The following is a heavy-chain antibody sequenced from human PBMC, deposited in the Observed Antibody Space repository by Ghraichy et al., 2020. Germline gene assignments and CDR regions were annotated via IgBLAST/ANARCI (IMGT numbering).Heavy chain of an antibody. Sequence: SETLSLTCVVYGGSFSGYYWSWIRQPPGKGLEWIGEINHGGITKYNPSLKSRVTISVDTSKSHFSLKLSSVTAADTAVYYCARGSVVRGVQQTYYFYGLEVWGQGTTVTVSS. CDR3: ARGSVVRGVQQTYYFYGLEV. CDR1: GGSFSGYY. D-gene: IGHD3-10*01. J-gene: IGHJ6*02. CDR2: INHGGIT. V-gene: IGHV4-34*01.